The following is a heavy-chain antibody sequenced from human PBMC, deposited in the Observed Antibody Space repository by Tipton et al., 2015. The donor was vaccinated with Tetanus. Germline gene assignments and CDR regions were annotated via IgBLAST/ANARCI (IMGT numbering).Heavy chain of an antibody. CDR2: IYYSGST. J-gene: IGHJ4*02. CDR3: AMIHGVSSSFDY. D-gene: IGHD6-6*01. V-gene: IGHV4-59*04. CDR1: GGSISPYY. Sequence: TLSLTCTVSGGSISPYYWSWIRQPPGKGLEWIGSIYYSGSTYYNPSLKSRVAMSEDTSKNLFSLHLNSVTAADTAVYYCAMIHGVSSSFDYWGQGTPVTVSS.